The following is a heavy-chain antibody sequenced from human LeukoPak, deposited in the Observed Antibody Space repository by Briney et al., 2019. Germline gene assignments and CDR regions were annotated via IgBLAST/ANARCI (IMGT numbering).Heavy chain of an antibody. CDR1: GRSIRTYY. Sequence: SETLSLTCTVSGRSIRTYYWSWIRQPAGKGLEWIGHMYTSDYNTGSTHYNPSLKSRVSMSIDTSKTQFSLKLSSVTAADTAVYYCARDSGCCSGGTCYQYYYMDVWGKGTTVTVSS. CDR2: MYTSDYNTGST. V-gene: IGHV4-4*07. D-gene: IGHD2-15*01. J-gene: IGHJ6*03. CDR3: ARDSGCCSGGTCYQYYYMDV.